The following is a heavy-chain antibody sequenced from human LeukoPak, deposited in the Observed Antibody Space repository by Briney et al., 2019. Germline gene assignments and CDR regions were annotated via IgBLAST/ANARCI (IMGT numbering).Heavy chain of an antibody. CDR3: AKDGTNYDLDY. CDR1: GFTFSNYG. J-gene: IGHJ4*02. V-gene: IGHV3-30*02. Sequence: GGSLRLSCAASGFTFSNYGIHWVRQTPGKGLEWVAFIWYDGTNKYYADSVKGRFTISRDNSKNTLYLQMNGLRADDTAVYYCAKDGTNYDLDYWGQGTLVTVSS. D-gene: IGHD1-14*01. CDR2: IWYDGTNK.